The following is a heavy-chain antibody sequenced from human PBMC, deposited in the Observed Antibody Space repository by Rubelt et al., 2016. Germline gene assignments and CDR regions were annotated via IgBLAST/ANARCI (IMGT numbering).Heavy chain of an antibody. J-gene: IGHJ5*02. D-gene: IGHD5-12*01. CDR1: GGSFSGYY. V-gene: IGHV4-34*01. Sequence: QLQLQESGPGLVKPSETLSLTCTVYGGSFSGYYWSWIRQPPGKGLEWIGEINHSGSTNYNPSLKIRVTISVDTSMNQFSLKLSSVTAADTAVYYCARRRLLRGGYVNLKGAFDPWGQGTLVTVSS. CDR2: INHSGST. CDR3: ARRRLLRGGYVNLKGAFDP.